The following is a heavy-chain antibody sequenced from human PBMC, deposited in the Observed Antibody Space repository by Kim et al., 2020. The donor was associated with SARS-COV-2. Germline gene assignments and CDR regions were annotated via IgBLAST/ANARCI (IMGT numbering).Heavy chain of an antibody. Sequence: SSYTNYADSVKGRFTISRDNAKNSLYLQMNSLRAEDTAVYYCAREVAPDYWGQGTLVTVSS. V-gene: IGHV3-11*05. D-gene: IGHD2-15*01. CDR3: AREVAPDY. CDR2: SSYT. J-gene: IGHJ4*02.